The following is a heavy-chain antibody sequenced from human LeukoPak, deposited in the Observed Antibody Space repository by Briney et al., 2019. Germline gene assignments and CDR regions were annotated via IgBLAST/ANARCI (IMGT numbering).Heavy chain of an antibody. CDR2: ISTGDGDT. V-gene: IGHV1-3*04. CDR3: ARDGGVHSSSPRWFDP. Sequence: ASVKVSCKPSGYTFTNYAIHWVRQAPGQGHEWMGWISTGDGDTKYSQKFHGRVTITRDTSTSTDYMDLRRLRSDDTAIYYCARDGGVHSSSPRWFDPWGQGTLVTVSS. CDR1: GYTFTNYA. J-gene: IGHJ5*02. D-gene: IGHD6-6*01.